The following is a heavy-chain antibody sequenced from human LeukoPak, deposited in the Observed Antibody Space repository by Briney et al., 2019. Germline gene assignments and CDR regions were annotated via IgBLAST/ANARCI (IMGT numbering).Heavy chain of an antibody. V-gene: IGHV4-59*01. CDR3: ATYYYDGTGYYYRGFHI. CDR1: GGSISSYY. Sequence: SETLSLTCTVSGGSISSYYWNWIRQSPGKGLEWIGYIYYSGSTNYNPSLKSRVTMSVDTSKSQFSLELSSVTAADTAVYYCATYYYDGTGYYYRGFHIWAKGQWSASLQ. D-gene: IGHD3-22*01. CDR2: IYYSGST. J-gene: IGHJ3*02.